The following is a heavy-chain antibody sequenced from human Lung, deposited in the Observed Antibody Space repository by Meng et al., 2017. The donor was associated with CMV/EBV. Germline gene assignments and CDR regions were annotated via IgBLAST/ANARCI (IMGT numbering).Heavy chain of an antibody. CDR3: LRRSGGSV. V-gene: IGHV4-4*02. CDR1: GDSITNHNW. D-gene: IGHD3-10*01. J-gene: IGHJ1*01. CDR2: IPHRGSS. Sequence: QVQLRESGPALAKPSETLSLTCAVSGDSITNHNWWAWVRQPPGKGLEWIGEIPHRGSSAYNPSLKSRVSMSIDKSKNQFSLKLTSVTAADMAVYHCLRRSGGSVWGQGTLVTVSS.